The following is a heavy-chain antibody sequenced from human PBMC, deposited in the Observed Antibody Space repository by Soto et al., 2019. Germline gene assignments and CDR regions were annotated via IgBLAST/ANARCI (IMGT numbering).Heavy chain of an antibody. CDR1: GGSISSRY. Sequence: QVQLQESGPGLVKPSETMSLTCTASGGSISSRYWNWIRQPPGKGLEWIWHIYNGESTNYNPSLKRRVTISVDTSKNPFSLKLGSVTAADTAVYYCAQTHGWPGFDYLGQGILVTVAS. V-gene: IGHV4-59*01. CDR2: IYNGEST. J-gene: IGHJ4*02. CDR3: AQTHGWPGFDY. D-gene: IGHD6-19*01.